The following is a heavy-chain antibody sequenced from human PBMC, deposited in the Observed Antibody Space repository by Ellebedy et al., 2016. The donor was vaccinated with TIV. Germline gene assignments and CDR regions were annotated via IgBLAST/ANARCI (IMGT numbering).Heavy chain of an antibody. CDR3: ARQRTDSSGGAFDI. V-gene: IGHV3-73*01. CDR2: IRGKPNNYAT. CDR1: GFTFSGSA. D-gene: IGHD3-22*01. J-gene: IGHJ3*02. Sequence: PGGSLRLSCAASGFTFSGSAMHRVRQASGKGLEWVGRIRGKPNNYATAYAASLKGRFTISRDDSKNTAYLEMNSLKTEDTAVYYCARQRTDSSGGAFDIWGQGTMVTVAS.